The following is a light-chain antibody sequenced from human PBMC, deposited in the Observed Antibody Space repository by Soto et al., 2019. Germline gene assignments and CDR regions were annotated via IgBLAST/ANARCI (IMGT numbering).Light chain of an antibody. V-gene: IGLV2-14*01. J-gene: IGLJ1*01. CDR2: EVS. CDR1: NRDVGSYNY. Sequence: QSALTQPASVSGSPGQSITIACTGTNRDVGSYNYVSWYQQHPGKAPKLMIYEVSNRPSGVSNRFSGSKSGNTASLTISGLQAEDKADYYCSSYTSSSLYVFGTGTKLTVL. CDR3: SSYTSSSLYV.